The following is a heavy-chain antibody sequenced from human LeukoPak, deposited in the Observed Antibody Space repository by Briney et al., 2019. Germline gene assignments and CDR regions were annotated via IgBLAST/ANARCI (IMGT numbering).Heavy chain of an antibody. Sequence: TLSLTCXVYGGSFSGYYWSWIRQPPGKGLEWIGEINHSGSTNYNPSLKSRVTISVDTSKNQFSLKLSSVTAADTAVYYCARGQQQLDPFDYWGQGTLVTVSS. D-gene: IGHD6-13*01. CDR2: INHSGST. J-gene: IGHJ4*02. V-gene: IGHV4-34*01. CDR3: ARGQQQLDPFDY. CDR1: GGSFSGYY.